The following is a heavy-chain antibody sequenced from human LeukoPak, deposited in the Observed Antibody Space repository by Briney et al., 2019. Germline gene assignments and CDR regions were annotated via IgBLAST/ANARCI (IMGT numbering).Heavy chain of an antibody. D-gene: IGHD2-15*01. Sequence: ASVKVSCKASGYTFTSYDINWVRQATGQGLEWMGWMNPNSGNTGYAQKFQGRVTMTRNTSISTAYMELSSLRSEDTAVYYCARRGGMVAATPADYWGQGTMVTVSS. V-gene: IGHV1-8*01. CDR3: ARRGGMVAATPADY. CDR2: MNPNSGNT. J-gene: IGHJ3*01. CDR1: GYTFTSYD.